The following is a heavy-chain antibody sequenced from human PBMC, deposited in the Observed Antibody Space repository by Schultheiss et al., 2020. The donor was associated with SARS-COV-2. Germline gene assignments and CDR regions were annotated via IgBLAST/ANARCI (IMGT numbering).Heavy chain of an antibody. V-gene: IGHV4-34*01. D-gene: IGHD6-6*01. CDR1: GGSFSGYY. CDR3: ARGGRTRQNYYYGMDV. J-gene: IGHJ6*02. CDR2: IYYSGST. Sequence: SETLSLTCAVYGGSFSGYYWSWIRQPPGKGLEWIGSIYYSGSTYYNPSLKSRVTISVDTSKNQFSLKLSSVTAADTAVYYCARGGRTRQNYYYGMDVWGQGTTVTVSS.